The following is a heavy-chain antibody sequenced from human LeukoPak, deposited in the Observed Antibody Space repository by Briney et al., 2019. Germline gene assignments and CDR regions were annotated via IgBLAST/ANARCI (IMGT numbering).Heavy chain of an antibody. CDR3: ASVYQHGMDV. Sequence: ASVKVSCKASGYTVTSYYMHWVRQAPGQGLEWMGIVNPSSISASYAQKFQGRVTMTRDTSTSTVGMELSSLRSDDTAVYYCASVYQHGMDVWGQGTTVTVSS. V-gene: IGHV1-46*01. CDR2: VNPSSISA. D-gene: IGHD2-2*01. J-gene: IGHJ6*02. CDR1: GYTVTSYY.